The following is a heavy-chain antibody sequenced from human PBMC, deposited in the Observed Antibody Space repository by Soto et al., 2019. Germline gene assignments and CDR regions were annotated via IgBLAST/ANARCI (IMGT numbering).Heavy chain of an antibody. CDR1: GGSISTYY. CDR3: ARGKIVGP. D-gene: IGHD3-16*02. V-gene: IGHV4-59*12. J-gene: IGHJ5*02. CDR2: IHYSGKT. Sequence: QVQLHESGPGLVKPSETLSLTCTVSGGSISTYYWSWIRQPPGKGLEWIGYIHYSGKTNYNPSLKSRVTMSVDTSKNQFSLKLSSVTAADTAIYYCARGKIVGPWGQGTLVTVSS.